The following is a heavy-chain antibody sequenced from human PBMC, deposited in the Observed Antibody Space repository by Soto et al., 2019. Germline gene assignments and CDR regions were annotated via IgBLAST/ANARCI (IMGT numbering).Heavy chain of an antibody. CDR3: ARGGAGTRWDYYYYGMHV. CDR1: GGSFSGYY. Sequence: SETLSLTCAVYGGSFSGYYWSWIRQPPGKGLEWIGEINHSGSTNYNPSLKSRVTISVDTSKNQFSLKLSSVTAADTAVYYCARGGAGTRWDYYYYGMHVWGQGTTVTVS. J-gene: IGHJ6*02. D-gene: IGHD1-1*01. CDR2: INHSGST. V-gene: IGHV4-34*01.